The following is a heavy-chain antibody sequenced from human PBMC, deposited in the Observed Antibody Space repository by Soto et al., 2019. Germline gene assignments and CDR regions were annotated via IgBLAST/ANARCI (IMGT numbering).Heavy chain of an antibody. CDR1: GFTFSIAW. D-gene: IGHD2-2*01. Sequence: PGGSLRLSCAASGFTFSIAWMTWVRQAPGKGLEWVGHIKSKGGGETTHYSVPMKDRVSISRDDSKRTVYLQMNSLKVDDTAVYYCAAVRSVSCFSLHYWGQGTLVTVSS. V-gene: IGHV3-15*06. CDR2: IKSKGGGETT. CDR3: AAVRSVSCFSLHY. J-gene: IGHJ4*02.